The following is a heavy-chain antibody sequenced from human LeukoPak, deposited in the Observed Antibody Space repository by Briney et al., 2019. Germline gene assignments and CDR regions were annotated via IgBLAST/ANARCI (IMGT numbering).Heavy chain of an antibody. Sequence: GGSLRLSCAASGFTFGSYAMNWVRQAPGKGLEWVSAISGSGGSTYYADSVKGRFTISRDNSKNTLYLQMNSLRAEDTAVYYCAKAVGFWDFDLWGRGTLVTVSS. J-gene: IGHJ2*01. CDR2: ISGSGGST. V-gene: IGHV3-23*01. CDR1: GFTFGSYA. CDR3: AKAVGFWDFDL. D-gene: IGHD1-26*01.